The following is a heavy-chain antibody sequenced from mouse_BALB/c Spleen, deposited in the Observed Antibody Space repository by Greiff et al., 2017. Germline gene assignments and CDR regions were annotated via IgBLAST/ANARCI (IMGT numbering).Heavy chain of an antibody. J-gene: IGHJ2*01. Sequence: VKLMESGAELARPGASVKMSCKASGYTFTSYTMHWVKQRPGQGLEWIGYINPSSGYTNYNQKFKDKATLTADKSSSTAYMQLSSLTSEDSAVYYCARGTTVVFDYWGQGTTLTVSS. CDR1: GYTFTSYT. V-gene: IGHV1-4*01. CDR3: ARGTTVVFDY. CDR2: INPSSGYT. D-gene: IGHD1-1*01.